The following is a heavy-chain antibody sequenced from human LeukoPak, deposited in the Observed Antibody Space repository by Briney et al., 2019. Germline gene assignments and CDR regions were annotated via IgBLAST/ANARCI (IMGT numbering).Heavy chain of an antibody. V-gene: IGHV3-23*01. CDR1: GFIFSNYA. CDR2: ISAGGGST. D-gene: IGHD5-18*01. Sequence: PGGSLRLSCAASGFIFSNYAMTWVRQAPGKGLEWVSGISAGGGSTYYTDSMKGRFTISRDNSKNTLYLQMNSLRAEDTAAYYCAKGRDVGIQLWLFDFGGQGTLVTVSS. CDR3: AKGRDVGIQLWLFDF. J-gene: IGHJ4*02.